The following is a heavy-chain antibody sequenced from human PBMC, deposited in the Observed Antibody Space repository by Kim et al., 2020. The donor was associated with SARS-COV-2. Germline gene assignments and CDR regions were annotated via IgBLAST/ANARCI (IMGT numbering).Heavy chain of an antibody. J-gene: IGHJ4*02. CDR2: IYYSGST. CDR3: ARARATSITIFGVVIVHNFDH. D-gene: IGHD3-3*01. Sequence: SETLSLTCTVSGGSISSGDYYWSWIRQPPGKGLEWIGYIYYSGSTYYNPSLKSRVTISVDTSKNQFSLKLSSVTAADTAVYYCARARATSITIFGVVIVHNFDHWGQGTLVTVSS. V-gene: IGHV4-30-4*01. CDR1: GGSISSGDYY.